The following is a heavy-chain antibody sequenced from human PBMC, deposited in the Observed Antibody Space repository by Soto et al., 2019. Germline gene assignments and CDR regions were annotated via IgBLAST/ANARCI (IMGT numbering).Heavy chain of an antibody. CDR2: FFSDVER. J-gene: IGHJ6*02. V-gene: IGHV2-26*03. D-gene: IGHD4-17*01. CDR3: ARLNADSGSHYYALDV. CDR1: GFSLTNGRSG. Sequence: QVTLEESGPVLVKPPETLTLTCTISGFSLTNGRSGVSWIRQPPVKALEWLANFFSDVERSYSTSMQSRLTMSKAAAGTQVVLEITNMGPQDTGTYYCARLNADSGSHYYALDVWGQGTTVTVSS.